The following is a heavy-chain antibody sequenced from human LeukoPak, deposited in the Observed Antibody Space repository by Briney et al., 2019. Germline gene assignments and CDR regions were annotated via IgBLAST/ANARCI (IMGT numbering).Heavy chain of an antibody. Sequence: PGGSLRLSCAASGFTFSDYYMSWIRQAPGKGLGWVSYISSSSSYTNYADSVKGRFTISRDNAKNSLYLQMNSLRAEDTAVYYCARENDYGVLGRRGVFDYWGQGTLVTVSS. CDR3: ARENDYGVLGRRGVFDY. V-gene: IGHV3-11*06. CDR2: ISSSSSYT. D-gene: IGHD4-17*01. J-gene: IGHJ4*02. CDR1: GFTFSDYY.